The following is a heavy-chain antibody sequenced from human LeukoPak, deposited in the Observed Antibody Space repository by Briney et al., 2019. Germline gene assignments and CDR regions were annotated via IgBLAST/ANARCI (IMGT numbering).Heavy chain of an antibody. Sequence: GGSLSLSCVVSGFSFSDAWMSWVRQAPGKGLEWIGRIRSKTDSETTEYAAPVKRRFSISRDDSKKTLYLQMNSLKTEDTAVYYCTTGRFPPRYWGQGTLVTVSS. CDR3: TTGRFPPRY. CDR1: GFSFSDAW. V-gene: IGHV3-15*01. D-gene: IGHD3-3*01. CDR2: IRSKTDSETT. J-gene: IGHJ4*02.